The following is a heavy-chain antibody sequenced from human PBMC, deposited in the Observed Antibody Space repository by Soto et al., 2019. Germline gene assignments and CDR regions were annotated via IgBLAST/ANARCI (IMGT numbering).Heavy chain of an antibody. D-gene: IGHD2-2*01. CDR1: GFKFIDYY. CDR2: VDPEDGET. V-gene: IGHV1-69-2*01. CDR3: ATTTAVMVAQGPMDV. Sequence: EVQLVQSGAEVKKPGATVKISCKVSGFKFIDYYLYWVQQAPGKGLEWMGRVDPEDGETVYSEKFQGRLTIAADTSRDIAHMELSGLRSEDTAVYFCATTTAVMVAQGPMDVWGQGTTVIVSS. J-gene: IGHJ6*02.